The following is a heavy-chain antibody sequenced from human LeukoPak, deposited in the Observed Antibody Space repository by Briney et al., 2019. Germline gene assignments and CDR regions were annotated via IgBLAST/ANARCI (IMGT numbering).Heavy chain of an antibody. D-gene: IGHD2-2*01. Sequence: GGSLRLSCAASGFTFSSYAMSWVRQAPGKGLEWVSAISGGGGSTYYADSVKGRFTISRDNSKNTLYLQMNSLRAEDTAVYYCAKAGGGYCSSTSCERHPFDYWGQGTLVTVSS. J-gene: IGHJ4*02. V-gene: IGHV3-23*01. CDR2: ISGGGGST. CDR1: GFTFSSYA. CDR3: AKAGGGYCSSTSCERHPFDY.